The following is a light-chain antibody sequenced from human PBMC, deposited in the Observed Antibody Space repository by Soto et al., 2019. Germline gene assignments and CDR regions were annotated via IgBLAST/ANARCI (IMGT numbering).Light chain of an antibody. CDR2: TAS. CDR1: QSISSY. J-gene: IGKJ3*01. Sequence: DIQMSQSPCSLSASVGDRVSITCRASQSISSYLNWYQQKPGKAPKLLIYTASSLQSGVPSRFSGGGSGTDFTLTISNLQPEDFATYYCQQSYSTPFTFGPGTKVDLK. CDR3: QQSYSTPFT. V-gene: IGKV1-39*01.